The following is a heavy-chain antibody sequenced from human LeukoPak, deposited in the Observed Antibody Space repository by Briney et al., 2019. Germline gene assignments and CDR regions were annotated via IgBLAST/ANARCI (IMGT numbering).Heavy chain of an antibody. CDR2: IYTSGST. CDR3: ARGVVAAPGTWDY. Sequence: SETLSLTCTVSGGSISSSNFYWSWIRQPAGKGLEWIGRIYTSGSTNYNPSLKSRVTMSVDTSKNQFSLKLSSVTAADTAVYYCARGVVAAPGTWDYWGQGTLVTVPS. J-gene: IGHJ4*02. D-gene: IGHD6-13*01. V-gene: IGHV4-61*02. CDR1: GGSISSSNFY.